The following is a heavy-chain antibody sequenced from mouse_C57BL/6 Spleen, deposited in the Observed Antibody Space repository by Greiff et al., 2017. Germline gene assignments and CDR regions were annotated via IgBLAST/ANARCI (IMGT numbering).Heavy chain of an antibody. J-gene: IGHJ3*01. CDR3: TRVGSSYSWFAY. V-gene: IGHV14-1*01. CDR2: TDPEDGDT. Sequence: VQLQQSGAELVRPGASVKLSCTASGFTIKDYYMHWVKQRPEQGLEWIGRTDPEDGDTEYAPKFQGKATMTAATSSNTAYMQLSSLTSEDTAVYYCTRVGSSYSWFAYWGQGTLVTVSA. D-gene: IGHD1-1*01. CDR1: GFTIKDYY.